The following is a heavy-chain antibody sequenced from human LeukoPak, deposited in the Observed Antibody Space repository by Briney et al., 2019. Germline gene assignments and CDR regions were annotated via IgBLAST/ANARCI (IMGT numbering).Heavy chain of an antibody. CDR3: ARRSNIYYYGLDV. CDR2: IYPGDSDT. J-gene: IGHJ6*02. CDR1: GYSFTSYW. V-gene: IGHV5-51*01. D-gene: IGHD2-15*01. Sequence: GESLKISCKGSGYSFTSYWIGWVRQMPGKGLEWMGIIYPGDSDTRYSPPFQGQVTISADKSINTAYLQWSSLKASDTAMYYCARRSNIYYYGLDVWGQGTTVTVSS.